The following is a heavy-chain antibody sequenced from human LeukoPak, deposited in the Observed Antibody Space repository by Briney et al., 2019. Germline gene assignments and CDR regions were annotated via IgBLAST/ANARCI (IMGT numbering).Heavy chain of an antibody. V-gene: IGHV3-9*01. D-gene: IGHD3-3*01. J-gene: IGHJ6*02. Sequence: GRSLRLSCAASGFTFDDYAMHWVRQAPGKGLEWVSGISWKGGSIGYADSVKGRFTISRDNAKNSLYLQMNSLRAEDTALYYCAKDISEGNRFYYGMDVWGQGTTVTVSS. CDR2: ISWKGGSI. CDR1: GFTFDDYA. CDR3: AKDISEGNRFYYGMDV.